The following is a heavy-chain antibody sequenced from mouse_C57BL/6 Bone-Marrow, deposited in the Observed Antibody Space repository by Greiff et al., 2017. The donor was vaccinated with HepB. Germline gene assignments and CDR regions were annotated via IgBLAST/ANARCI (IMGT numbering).Heavy chain of an antibody. V-gene: IGHV1-58*01. CDR1: GYTFTSYG. J-gene: IGHJ3*01. CDR3: ERHYYGSSPFAY. CDR2: IYIGNGYT. D-gene: IGHD1-1*01. Sequence: EVKVVESGAELVRPGSSVKMSCKTSGYTFTSYGINWVKQRPGQGLEWIGYIYIGNGYTEYNERFKGKATLTSDTSSSTAYMQLSSLTSEDSAIYFCERHYYGSSPFAYWGQGTLVTVSA.